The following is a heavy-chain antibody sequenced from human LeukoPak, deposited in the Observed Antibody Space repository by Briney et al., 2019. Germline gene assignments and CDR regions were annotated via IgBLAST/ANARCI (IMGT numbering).Heavy chain of an antibody. V-gene: IGHV3-21*06. CDR1: GFTFSGFH. D-gene: IGHD3-16*02. J-gene: IGHJ4*02. CDR3: VREYVWGSYRYVDY. Sequence: GGSLRLSCAASGFTFSGFHMNWVRQAPGKGLDWVSSISTVSTYMYYADSVKGRFTISRDNAKNSLYLQMKSLRVEDTAVYYCVREYVWGSYRYVDYWGQGTLVTVSS. CDR2: ISTVSTYM.